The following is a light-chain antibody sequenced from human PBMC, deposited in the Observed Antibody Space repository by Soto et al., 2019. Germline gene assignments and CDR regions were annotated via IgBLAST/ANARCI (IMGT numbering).Light chain of an antibody. J-gene: IGKJ4*01. V-gene: IGKV3D-15*01. CDR1: QSFRGL. CDR3: QQYKKWPPLT. CDR2: GAT. Sequence: EIVLTQSPGTLSLSPGERATLSCRASQSFRGLLAWYQQKPGQAPRLLIYGATTRATGIPARFSGSGSGTEFSLTISSLQSEDFALYYCQQYKKWPPLTFGGGTKVDI.